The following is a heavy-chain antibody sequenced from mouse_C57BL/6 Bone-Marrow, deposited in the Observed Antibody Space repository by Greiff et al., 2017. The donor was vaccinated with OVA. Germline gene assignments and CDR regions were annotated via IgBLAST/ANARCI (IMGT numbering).Heavy chain of an antibody. V-gene: IGHV1-81*01. CDR3: ARDPFITTVVATPY. J-gene: IGHJ3*01. CDR2: IYPRSGNT. Sequence: QVQLKESGAELARPGASVKLSCKASGYTFTSYGISWVKQRTGQGLEWIGEIYPRSGNTYYNEKFKGKATLTADKSSSTAYMELRSLTSEDSAVYFCARDPFITTVVATPYWGQGTLVTVSA. D-gene: IGHD1-1*01. CDR1: GYTFTSYG.